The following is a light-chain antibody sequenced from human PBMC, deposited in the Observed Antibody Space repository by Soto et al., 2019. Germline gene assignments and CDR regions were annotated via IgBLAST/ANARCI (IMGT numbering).Light chain of an antibody. V-gene: IGKV1-27*01. CDR2: AAS. J-gene: IGKJ4*01. CDR1: QSVSSW. Sequence: DIQMTQSPSSLSASVGDRVTITCRASQSVSSWLAWYQQKPGKVPKLLIYAASTLQSGVPSRFSGSGSGTDFTLTISSLQPEDVATDYFQKSTSAPFILGGGPKLEI. CDR3: QKSTSAPFI.